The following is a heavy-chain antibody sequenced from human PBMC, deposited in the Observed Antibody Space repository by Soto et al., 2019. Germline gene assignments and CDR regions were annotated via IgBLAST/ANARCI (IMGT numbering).Heavy chain of an antibody. CDR3: ASTPGYCSGGSCYSLYYYGMDV. J-gene: IGHJ6*02. Sequence: LSLTCTVSGGSISSSSYYWGWIRQPPGKGLEWIGSIYYSGSTYYNPSLKSRVTISVDTSKNQFSLKLSSVTAADTAVYYCASTPGYCSGGSCYSLYYYGMDVWGQGTTVTVSS. CDR1: GGSISSSSYY. D-gene: IGHD2-15*01. CDR2: IYYSGST. V-gene: IGHV4-39*01.